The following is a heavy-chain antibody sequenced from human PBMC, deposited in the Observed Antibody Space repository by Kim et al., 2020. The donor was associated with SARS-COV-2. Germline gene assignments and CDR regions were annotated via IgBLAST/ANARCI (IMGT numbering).Heavy chain of an antibody. J-gene: IGHJ3*02. V-gene: IGHV4-31*03. Sequence: SETLSLTCTVSGGSISSGGYYWSWIRQHPGKGLEWIGYIYYSGSTYYNPSLKSRVTISVDTSKNQFSLKLSSVTAADTAVYYCARGAVAGAFDIWGQGTMVTVSS. CDR3: ARGAVAGAFDI. CDR1: GGSISSGGYY. D-gene: IGHD6-19*01. CDR2: IYYSGST.